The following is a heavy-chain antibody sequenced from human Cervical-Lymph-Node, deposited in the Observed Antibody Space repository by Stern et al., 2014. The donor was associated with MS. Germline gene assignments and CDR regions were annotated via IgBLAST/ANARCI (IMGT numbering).Heavy chain of an antibody. CDR3: ARERQQYCNSEGCSYWYFDL. J-gene: IGHJ2*01. CDR1: GGSVSSTNW. V-gene: IGHV4-4*02. Sequence: QVQLQESGPGLVKPSGTLSLTCAVSGGSVSSTNWWSWVRQSPGKGLEWIGNIYHSGASNYRPSLRVRVPISLDISKTPLSLPLTSVTAADTAVYYCARERQQYCNSEGCSYWYFDLWGRGTLVTVSS. D-gene: IGHD2/OR15-2a*01. CDR2: IYHSGAS.